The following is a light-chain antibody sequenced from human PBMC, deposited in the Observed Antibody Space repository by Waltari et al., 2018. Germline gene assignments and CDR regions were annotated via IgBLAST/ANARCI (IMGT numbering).Light chain of an antibody. CDR1: RSNIGAGFD. Sequence: SVLTQPPSVSGAPGQRVTISCTGSRSNIGAGFDVHWYQHLPGAAPKLLIYGSTYRPAGVPDRFSGSKSGTPASLAINGVQAEDEADYYCQSYDSSLSAAVFGGGTKLTV. V-gene: IGLV1-40*01. CDR2: GST. CDR3: QSYDSSLSAAV. J-gene: IGLJ3*02.